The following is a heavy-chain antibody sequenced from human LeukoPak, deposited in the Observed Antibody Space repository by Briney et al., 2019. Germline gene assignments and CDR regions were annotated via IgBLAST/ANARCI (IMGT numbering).Heavy chain of an antibody. CDR1: GGSFSDYY. Sequence: SETLSLTCAVYGGSFSDYYWAWIRQPPGKGLQWIGGIYYSGDTYYNPSLKSRLTVSLDTSKNQFSLNLTSVTAADTAVYYCARDDFSLVGMDLWGKGTTVIVSS. CDR3: ARDDFSLVGMDL. J-gene: IGHJ6*03. V-gene: IGHV4-34*01. CDR2: IYYSGDT. D-gene: IGHD3-3*01.